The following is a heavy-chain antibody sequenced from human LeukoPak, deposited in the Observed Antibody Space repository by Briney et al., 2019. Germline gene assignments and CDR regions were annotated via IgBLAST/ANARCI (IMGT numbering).Heavy chain of an antibody. J-gene: IGHJ4*02. CDR3: ARDSPIAVAGIDY. Sequence: GGSLRLSCAVSGFIFSNAWMSWVRQAPGKGLEWVAVIWYDGSNKYYADSVKGRFTISRDNSKNTLYLQMNSLRAEDTAVYYCARDSPIAVAGIDYWGQGTLVTVSS. CDR1: GFIFSNAW. CDR2: IWYDGSNK. D-gene: IGHD6-19*01. V-gene: IGHV3-33*08.